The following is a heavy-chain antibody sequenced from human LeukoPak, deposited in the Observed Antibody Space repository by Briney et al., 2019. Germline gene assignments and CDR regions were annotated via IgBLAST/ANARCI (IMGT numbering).Heavy chain of an antibody. D-gene: IGHD1-7*01. V-gene: IGHV3-30-3*01. CDR2: ISYDGSNK. Sequence: GGSLRLSCAASGFTFSSYAMHWVRQAPGKGLEWVAVISYDGSNKYYADSVKGRFTISRDNSKNTLYLQMNSLRAEDTAVYYCARADNWNYNLFDYWGQGTLVTVSS. CDR3: ARADNWNYNLFDY. J-gene: IGHJ4*02. CDR1: GFTFSSYA.